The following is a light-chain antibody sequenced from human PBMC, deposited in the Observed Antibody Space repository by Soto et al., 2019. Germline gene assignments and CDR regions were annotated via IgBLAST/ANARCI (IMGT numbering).Light chain of an antibody. Sequence: QSALTQPASVSGSPGQSITISCTGTSRDVGRYNLVSWYQQHPGKAPKLMIYEVTKRPSGVSHRFSGSKSGTTASLTISGRQAEDEADYYCCSYAGIYVFGSGTKLTVL. CDR2: EVT. CDR3: CSYAGIYV. CDR1: SRDVGRYNL. J-gene: IGLJ1*01. V-gene: IGLV2-23*02.